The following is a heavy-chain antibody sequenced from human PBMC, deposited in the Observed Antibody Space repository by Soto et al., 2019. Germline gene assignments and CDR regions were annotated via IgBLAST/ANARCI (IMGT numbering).Heavy chain of an antibody. Sequence: PSETLSLTCTVSGGSISSYYWSWIRQPPGKGLEWIGYIYYSGSTNYNPPLKSRVTISVDTSKNQFSLKLSSVTAADTAVYYCARGDDYSGYAYWGQGTLVTVSS. CDR2: IYYSGST. J-gene: IGHJ4*02. CDR3: ARGDDYSGYAY. D-gene: IGHD5-12*01. V-gene: IGHV4-59*12. CDR1: GGSISSYY.